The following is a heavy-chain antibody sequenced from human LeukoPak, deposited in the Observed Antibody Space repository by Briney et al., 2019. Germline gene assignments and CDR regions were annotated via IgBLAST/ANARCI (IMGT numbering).Heavy chain of an antibody. CDR1: GFAFSTYW. CDR3: ARDAGDYSFDY. V-gene: IGHV3-7*01. CDR2: IKQDGSEK. Sequence: GGSLRLSCAASGFAFSTYWMTWVRQAPGKGLEWVANIKQDGSEKYYVDSVKGRFTISRDNAKNSLYLQMNSLRAEDTAVYYCARDAGDYSFDYWGQGTLVTVSS. D-gene: IGHD4-17*01. J-gene: IGHJ4*02.